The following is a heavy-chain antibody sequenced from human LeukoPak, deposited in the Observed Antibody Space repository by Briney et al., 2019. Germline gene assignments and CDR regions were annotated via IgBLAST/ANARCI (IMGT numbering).Heavy chain of an antibody. D-gene: IGHD6-6*01. CDR3: VRIPIEYSSSYYFDY. Sequence: PSETLSLTCTVSGGSISSYYWSWIRQPPGKGLEWIGYIYYSGSTNYNPSLKSRVTISVDTSKNQFSLKLSSVTAADTAVYYCVRIPIEYSSSYYFDYWGQGTLVTVSS. CDR2: IYYSGST. V-gene: IGHV4-59*01. J-gene: IGHJ4*02. CDR1: GGSISSYY.